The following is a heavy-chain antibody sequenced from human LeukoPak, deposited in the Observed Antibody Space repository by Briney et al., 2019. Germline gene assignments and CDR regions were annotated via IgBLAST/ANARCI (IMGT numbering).Heavy chain of an antibody. CDR1: GYTFSSYA. V-gene: IGHV3-23*01. J-gene: IGHJ4*02. D-gene: IGHD1-26*01. Sequence: GGSLRLSCAASGYTFSSYAMSWVRQAPGKGLEWVSAISGSGGSTYYADSVKGRFTISRDNSKNTLYLQMNSLRAEDTAVYYCAKDRSGSYYVAGFDYWGQGTLVTDSS. CDR2: ISGSGGST. CDR3: AKDRSGSYYVAGFDY.